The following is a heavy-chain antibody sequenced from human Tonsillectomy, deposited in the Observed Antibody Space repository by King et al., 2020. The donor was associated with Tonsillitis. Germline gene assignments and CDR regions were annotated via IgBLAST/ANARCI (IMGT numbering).Heavy chain of an antibody. J-gene: IGHJ4*02. V-gene: IGHV3-30*04. CDR1: EFIFSSFT. CDR2: IPYDGSYK. CDR3: TSVIDY. Sequence: QLVQSGGDVVQPGRSLKLSCAASEFIFSSFTMHWVRQAPGKGLEWVAVIPYDGSYKYYADSVKGRFTISRDNSKNTLYLQMNSLRAEDTAVYYCTSVIDYWGQGTLVTVSS.